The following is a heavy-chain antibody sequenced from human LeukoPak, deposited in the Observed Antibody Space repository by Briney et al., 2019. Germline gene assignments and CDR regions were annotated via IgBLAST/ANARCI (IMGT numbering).Heavy chain of an antibody. Sequence: GGSLRLSCVASGFTFSIHWMTWVRQAPGKGLEWVATIKPDGNDKFFVDSVKGRFTISRDNTKNALYLQMNSLRADDTAVYFCARDSTWLLDYWGQGTLITVSS. V-gene: IGHV3-7*03. D-gene: IGHD6-19*01. CDR2: IKPDGNDK. J-gene: IGHJ4*02. CDR3: ARDSTWLLDY. CDR1: GFTFSIHW.